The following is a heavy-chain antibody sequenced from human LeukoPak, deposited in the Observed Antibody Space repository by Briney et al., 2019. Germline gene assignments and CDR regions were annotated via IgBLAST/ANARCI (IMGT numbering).Heavy chain of an antibody. CDR3: AKKRSSGGATQFDY. CDR2: TSGSGDDT. Sequence: GGSLRLSCVASGFPFSSYGMSWVRQAPGKGLEWVSSTSGSGDDTYYADSVKGRFTLSRDNSKNTLYLQMNSLRADDTAVYYCAKKRSSGGATQFDYWGQGTLVTVSS. D-gene: IGHD2-15*01. V-gene: IGHV3-23*01. J-gene: IGHJ4*02. CDR1: GFPFSSYG.